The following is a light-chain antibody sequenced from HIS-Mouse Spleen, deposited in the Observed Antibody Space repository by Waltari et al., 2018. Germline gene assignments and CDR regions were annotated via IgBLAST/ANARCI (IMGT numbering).Light chain of an antibody. Sequence: QSVLTQPPSASGTPGQRVTISCSGSSSNIGSNYVYWYQQLPGTAPKLLLYRNNRRPSGVPVRFSGSKSGTSASLASSGLRSEDEADYYCAAWDDSLSGHVVFGGGTKLTVL. CDR3: AAWDDSLSGHVV. CDR2: RNN. V-gene: IGLV1-47*01. CDR1: SSNIGSNY. J-gene: IGLJ2*01.